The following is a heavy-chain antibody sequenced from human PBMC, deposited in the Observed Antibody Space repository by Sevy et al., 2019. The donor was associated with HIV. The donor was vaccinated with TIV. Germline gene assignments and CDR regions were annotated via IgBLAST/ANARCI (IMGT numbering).Heavy chain of an antibody. Sequence: GGSLRLSCAVSGFNFNIYSMSWVRQAPGKGLEWVSTLSFGCGKINYADSVKGRFIISRDDSKNTLYLQMNSLRAEDTAVYFCEVEGCTRPHDYWGQGTLVTVSS. CDR2: LSFGCGKI. J-gene: IGHJ4*02. CDR3: EVEGCTRPHDY. D-gene: IGHD2-8*01. V-gene: IGHV3-23*01. CDR1: GFNFNIYS.